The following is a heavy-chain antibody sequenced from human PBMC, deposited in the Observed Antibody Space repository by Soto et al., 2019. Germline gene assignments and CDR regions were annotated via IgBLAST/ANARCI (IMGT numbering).Heavy chain of an antibody. V-gene: IGHV3-23*01. D-gene: IGHD2-2*01. CDR3: VRKYPGTRPFDY. Sequence: GGSLILSCSAAGIPFDGYAMHWVRPAPGKGLAWVSAIGTDGNTYYANSVKGRFTISRDNSRTTLYLQMNSLRVEDTALYYCVRKYPGTRPFDYWGQGPLVTVSS. CDR2: IGTDGNT. J-gene: IGHJ4*01. CDR1: GIPFDGYA.